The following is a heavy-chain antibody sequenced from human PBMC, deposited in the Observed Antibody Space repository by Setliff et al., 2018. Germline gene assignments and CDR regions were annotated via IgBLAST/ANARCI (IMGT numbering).Heavy chain of an antibody. Sequence: ASVKVSCKASGYTFTSSGITWVRQAPGQGLEWMGWISAYTGNTNYAQKLQGRVTMTTDTSTNTAYMELRSLTSDDTAVYFCARLVRYCTTTTCQRDSGAELWGQGTLVTVSA. CDR2: ISAYTGNT. V-gene: IGHV1-18*01. CDR3: ARLVRYCTTTTCQRDSGAEL. CDR1: GYTFTSSG. D-gene: IGHD2-8*01. J-gene: IGHJ4*02.